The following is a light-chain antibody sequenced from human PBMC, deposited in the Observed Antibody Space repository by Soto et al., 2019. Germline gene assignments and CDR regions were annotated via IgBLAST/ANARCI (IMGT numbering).Light chain of an antibody. J-gene: IGLJ1*01. CDR1: NSDVGGYNY. V-gene: IGLV2-14*01. CDR3: SSYTSISTLYV. Sequence: QSALTQPASVSGSPGQSITISCTGTNSDVGGYNYVSWYQQHPGKAPELMIYEVSHRPSGVSNRFSGSKSDNTAPLTISGLQAEDEADYYCSSYTSISTLYVFGTGTKVTVL. CDR2: EVS.